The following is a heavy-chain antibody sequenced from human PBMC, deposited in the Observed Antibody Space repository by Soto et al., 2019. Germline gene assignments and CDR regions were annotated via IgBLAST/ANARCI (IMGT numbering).Heavy chain of an antibody. CDR3: ARLPVDTAMVPDYFDY. Sequence: PGESLKISCKGSGYSFTSYWIGWVRQMPGKGLEWMGIIYPGDSDTRYSPSFQGQVTISADKSISTAYLQWGSLKASDTAMYYCARLPVDTAMVPDYFDYWGQGTLVTVSS. CDR1: GYSFTSYW. D-gene: IGHD5-18*01. J-gene: IGHJ4*02. V-gene: IGHV5-51*01. CDR2: IYPGDSDT.